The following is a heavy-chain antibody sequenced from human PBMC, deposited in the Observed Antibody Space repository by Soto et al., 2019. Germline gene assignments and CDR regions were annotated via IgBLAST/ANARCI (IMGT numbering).Heavy chain of an antibody. V-gene: IGHV4-59*01. J-gene: IGHJ6*03. CDR1: GGSISSYY. D-gene: IGHD3-10*01. CDR3: ARNGRGGGSGSYYSTHYYYYYMEV. Sequence: SETLSLTGTVSGGSISSYYWGWIRQRPGKGVEGIGYIYYSGSTNCNPSLRRRVTISGDTSKNQFSLKLSSVTAADAAVYYCARNGRGGGSGSYYSTHYYYYYMEVWGKGTTVTVSS. CDR2: IYYSGST.